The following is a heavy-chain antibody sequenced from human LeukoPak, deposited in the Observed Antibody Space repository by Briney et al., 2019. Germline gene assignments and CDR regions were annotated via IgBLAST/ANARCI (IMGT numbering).Heavy chain of an antibody. V-gene: IGHV3-74*01. CDR1: GFTFSTHW. CDR2: INIDGSNT. Sequence: GGSVRLSCAASGFTFSTHWTHWVRQAPGKGLVWVSRINIDGSNTNYADSVKGRFTISRDNAKNTVYLQMSSLRAEDTAVYYCAREETKWGSVDFRGQGTLVTVSS. CDR3: AREETKWGSVDF. D-gene: IGHD7-27*01. J-gene: IGHJ4*02.